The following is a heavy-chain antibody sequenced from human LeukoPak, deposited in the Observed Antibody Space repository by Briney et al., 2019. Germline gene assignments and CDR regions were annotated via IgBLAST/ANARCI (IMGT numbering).Heavy chain of an antibody. Sequence: SETLSLTCTVSGGSISSYYWSWIRQPPGKGLEWIGYIYYSGSTNYNPSLKSRVTISVDTSKNQFSLKLSSVTAADTAVYYCARGSTGGLRYFDWLPLDYWGQGTLVTVSS. D-gene: IGHD3-9*01. CDR3: ARGSTGGLRYFDWLPLDY. J-gene: IGHJ4*02. V-gene: IGHV4-59*08. CDR2: IYYSGST. CDR1: GGSISSYY.